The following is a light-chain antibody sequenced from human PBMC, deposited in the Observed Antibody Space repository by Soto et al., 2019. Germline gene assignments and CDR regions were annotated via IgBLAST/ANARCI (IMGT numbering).Light chain of an antibody. J-gene: IGLJ3*02. Sequence: QSVLTQPPSVSASPGQTVTISCSGSSSNIGTHYVSWYRQLPGTAPKLLIYDTDKRPSGIPDRFSGSKSGTSATLGITGLQTGDEADYYCGTWDTSLSAGVFGGGTKVTVL. CDR3: GTWDTSLSAGV. V-gene: IGLV1-51*01. CDR1: SSNIGTHY. CDR2: DTD.